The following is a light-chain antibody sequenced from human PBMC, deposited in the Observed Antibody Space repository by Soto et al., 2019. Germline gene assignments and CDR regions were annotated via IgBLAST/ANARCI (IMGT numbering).Light chain of an antibody. CDR2: HVS. CDR1: SSHIRPYDY. V-gene: IGLV2-11*01. Sequence: QSALTQPRSVSGSPGQSVTISCTGTSSHIRPYDYVSWYQQHPGKAPKLIIYHVSQRPSGVPDRFSASKSGNTASLTISGLQADDEADYYCCSDAGSYVLSFGGGTKVTVL. CDR3: CSDAGSYVLS. J-gene: IGLJ2*01.